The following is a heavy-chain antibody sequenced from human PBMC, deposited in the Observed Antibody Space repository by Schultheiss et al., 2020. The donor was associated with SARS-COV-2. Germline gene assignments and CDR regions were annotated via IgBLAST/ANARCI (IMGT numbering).Heavy chain of an antibody. V-gene: IGHV3-11*01. CDR2: ISSSGNII. D-gene: IGHD1-26*01. CDR3: ARVWWELPRAGAFDI. CDR1: GFTFSDYY. J-gene: IGHJ3*02. Sequence: GESLKISCAASGFTFSDYYMTWIRQAPGKGLQWLSYISSSGNIINYADSVKGRFTISRDRAQNSLYLQMNSLRVEDTAVYYCARVWWELPRAGAFDIWGQGTMVTVSS.